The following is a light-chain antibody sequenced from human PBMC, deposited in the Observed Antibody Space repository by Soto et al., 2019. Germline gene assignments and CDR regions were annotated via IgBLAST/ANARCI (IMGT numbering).Light chain of an antibody. CDR3: QQSYSTTWT. V-gene: IGKV1-39*01. Sequence: DIQMTQSPSSLSASVGDRVTITCRASQGISTYLNWYQQKPGKAPKLLIYAASSLQSGVPSRFSGSGSETDFTLTISSLQPEDFATYSCQQSYSTTWTFGQGTKEEIK. CDR1: QGISTY. CDR2: AAS. J-gene: IGKJ1*01.